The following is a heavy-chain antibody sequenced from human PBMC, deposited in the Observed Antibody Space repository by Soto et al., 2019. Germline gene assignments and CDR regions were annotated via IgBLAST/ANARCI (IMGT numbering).Heavy chain of an antibody. CDR1: GFTFSSYS. J-gene: IGHJ6*02. CDR2: ISSSSSTI. D-gene: IGHD3-9*01. V-gene: IGHV3-48*02. CDR3: AIDPVVLRYFVWLLPPLGMDV. Sequence: GGSLRLSCAASGFTFSSYSMNWVRQAPGKELEWVSYISSSSSTIYYADSVKGRFTISRDNAKNSLYLQMNSLRDEDTAVYYCAIDPVVLRYFVWLLPPLGMDVWGQGTTVTVSS.